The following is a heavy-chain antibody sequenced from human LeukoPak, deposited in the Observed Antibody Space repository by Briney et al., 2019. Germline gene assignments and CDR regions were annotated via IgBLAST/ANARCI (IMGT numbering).Heavy chain of an antibody. CDR1: GGTFSSYA. V-gene: IGHV1-18*01. D-gene: IGHD5-18*01. CDR3: ARGVDTAMVNAFDI. J-gene: IGHJ3*02. Sequence: ASVKVSCKASGGTFSSYAISWVRQAPGQGLEWMGWISAYNGNTNYAQKLQGRVTMTTDTSTSTAYMELRSLRSDDTAVYYCARGVDTAMVNAFDIWGQGTMVTVSS. CDR2: ISAYNGNT.